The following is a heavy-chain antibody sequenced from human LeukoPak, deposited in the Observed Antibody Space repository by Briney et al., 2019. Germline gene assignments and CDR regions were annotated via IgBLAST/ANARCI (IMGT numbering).Heavy chain of an antibody. D-gene: IGHD6-13*01. CDR2: INPSGGST. Sequence: ASVKVSCKASGYTFTSYYMHWVRQAPGQGLEWMGIINPSGGSTSYAQKFQGRVTMTRDTSTSTVYMELSSLRSEDTAVYHCASSGIAAAGKWDFDYWGQGTLVTVSS. CDR3: ASSGIAAAGKWDFDY. V-gene: IGHV1-46*01. CDR1: GYTFTSYY. J-gene: IGHJ4*02.